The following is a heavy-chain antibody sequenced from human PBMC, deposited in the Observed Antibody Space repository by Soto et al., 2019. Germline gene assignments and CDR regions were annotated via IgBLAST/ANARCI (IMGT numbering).Heavy chain of an antibody. D-gene: IGHD3-22*01. Sequence: PGGSLRLSCAASGFTFDDYAMHWVRQAPGKGLEWVSGISWNSGSIGYADSVKGRFTISRDNAKNSLYLQMNSLRAEDTALYYCAKAAPVYYYDSSGYWFDPWGQGTLVTVSS. CDR1: GFTFDDYA. V-gene: IGHV3-9*01. CDR2: ISWNSGSI. J-gene: IGHJ5*02. CDR3: AKAAPVYYYDSSGYWFDP.